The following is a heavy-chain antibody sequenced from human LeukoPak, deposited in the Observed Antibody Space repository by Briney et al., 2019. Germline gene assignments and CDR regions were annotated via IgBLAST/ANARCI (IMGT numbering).Heavy chain of an antibody. CDR1: GFTFSNAW. Sequence: GGSLRLSCAASGFTFSNAWMSWVRQAPGKGLEWVGRIKSKTDGGTTDYAAPVKGRFTISRDDSKNTLYLQMNSLKTEDTAVCYCTTASTIAYSFYYYYYMDVWGKGTTVTVSS. D-gene: IGHD1-26*01. CDR3: TTASTIAYSFYYYYYMDV. J-gene: IGHJ6*03. CDR2: IKSKTDGGTT. V-gene: IGHV3-15*01.